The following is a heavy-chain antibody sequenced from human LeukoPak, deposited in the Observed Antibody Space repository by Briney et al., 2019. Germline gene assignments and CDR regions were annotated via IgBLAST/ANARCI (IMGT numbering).Heavy chain of an antibody. CDR2: FYYSGST. Sequence: PSETLSLTCSVSGGSISSYYWSWIRQPPGKGLEYIGYFYYSGSTNYNPSLKSRVTISVDTSKDQFSLNLTSVTAADTAVYYCARLKCISTTCPSRYVMDVWGQGTTVTVSS. J-gene: IGHJ6*02. D-gene: IGHD2-2*01. V-gene: IGHV4-59*01. CDR3: ARLKCISTTCPSRYVMDV. CDR1: GGSISSYY.